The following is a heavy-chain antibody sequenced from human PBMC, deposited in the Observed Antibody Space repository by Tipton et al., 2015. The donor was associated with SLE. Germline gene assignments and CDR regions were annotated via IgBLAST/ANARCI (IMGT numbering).Heavy chain of an antibody. CDR3: AKDLARNCSGGSCYVLDY. V-gene: IGHV3-30*18. D-gene: IGHD2-15*01. CDR2: ISYDGNKD. Sequence: SLRLSCAASGFTFTNYDMHWVRQAPGKGLEWVAVISYDGNKDNYADSVRGRVTISRDNSKNSLYVDMNSLRAEDTALYYCAKDLARNCSGGSCYVLDYWGQGILVTVSS. J-gene: IGHJ4*02. CDR1: GFTFTNYD.